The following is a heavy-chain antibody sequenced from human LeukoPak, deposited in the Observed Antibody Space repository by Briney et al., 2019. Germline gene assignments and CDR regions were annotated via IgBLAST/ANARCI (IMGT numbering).Heavy chain of an antibody. CDR1: GFTFSSYA. V-gene: IGHV3-30-3*01. Sequence: GGSLRLSCAASGFTFSSYAMHWVRQAPGKGLQGVAVISYDGSDKYYADSVKGRFTISRDNSKNTLYLQMNSLRAEDTAVYYCARDGRYCSGGSCPRAIYYYYYGMDVWGQGTTVTVSS. D-gene: IGHD2-15*01. J-gene: IGHJ6*02. CDR2: ISYDGSDK. CDR3: ARDGRYCSGGSCPRAIYYYYYGMDV.